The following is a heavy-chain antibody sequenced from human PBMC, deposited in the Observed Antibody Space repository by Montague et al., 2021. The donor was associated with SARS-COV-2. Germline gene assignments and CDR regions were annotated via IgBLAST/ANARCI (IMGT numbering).Heavy chain of an antibody. Sequence: PALVKPTQTLTLTCTFSGFSLSTSGVGVGWIRQPPGKALEWLARIDWDDDKYYSTSLKTRLTISKDTSKNQVVLTMTNMDPVDTATYYRARTYYDILTGRDYGMDVWGQGTTVTVSS. CDR1: GFSLSTSGVG. CDR2: IDWDDDK. J-gene: IGHJ6*02. D-gene: IGHD3-9*01. CDR3: ARTYYDILTGRDYGMDV. V-gene: IGHV2-70*11.